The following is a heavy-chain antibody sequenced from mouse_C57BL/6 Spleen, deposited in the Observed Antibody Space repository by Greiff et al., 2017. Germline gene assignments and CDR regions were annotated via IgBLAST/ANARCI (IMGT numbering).Heavy chain of an antibody. V-gene: IGHV14-4*01. Sequence: EAQLQQPGAELVRPGASVKLSCTASGFNIKDDYMHWVKQRPEQGLEWIGWIDPENGDTEYASKFQGKATITADTSSNTAYLQLSLLTSEDTAVYYCTASDRSTWFAYWCRGTLVTVSA. CDR2: IDPENGDT. D-gene: IGHD2-14*01. CDR1: GFNIKDDY. J-gene: IGHJ3*01. CDR3: TASDRSTWFAY.